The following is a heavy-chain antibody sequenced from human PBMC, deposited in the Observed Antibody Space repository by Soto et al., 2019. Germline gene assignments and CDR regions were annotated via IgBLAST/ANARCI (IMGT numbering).Heavy chain of an antibody. V-gene: IGHV1-3*01. Sequence: ASVKVSCKASGYSFASYAMHWVRQAPGQRLEWMGWINAGNGNTKYSQKFQGRVTITRDTSASTAYMELSSLRSEDTVVYYCARGGLALMDVWGQGTTVTVSS. CDR3: ARGGLALMDV. CDR2: INAGNGNT. D-gene: IGHD3-16*01. CDR1: GYSFASYA. J-gene: IGHJ6*02.